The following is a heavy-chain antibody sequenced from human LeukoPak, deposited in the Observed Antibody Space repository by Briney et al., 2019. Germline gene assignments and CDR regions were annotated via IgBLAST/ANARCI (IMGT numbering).Heavy chain of an antibody. J-gene: IGHJ4*02. CDR3: PRDRPVPMVTTEWDY. D-gene: IGHD4-17*01. CDR2: INPKSGKT. V-gene: IGHV1-2*02. CDR1: GYIFTGYY. Sequence: ASVKVSCKASGYIFTGYYMHWVRQAPGQGLEWMGWINPKSGKTNYAQKFQGRVTVTRDTSINTAYMDLSGLTSDDTAVYYRPRDRPVPMVTTEWDYWGQGSLVTVSS.